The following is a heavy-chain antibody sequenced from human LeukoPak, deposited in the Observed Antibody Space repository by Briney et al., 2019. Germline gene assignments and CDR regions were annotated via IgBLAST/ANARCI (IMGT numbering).Heavy chain of an antibody. CDR3: AKDPNPFYDFWSGYK. V-gene: IGHV3-23*01. Sequence: GGSLRLSCAASGFTFTGHTMTWLRQAPGKGLEWVSIIGGRDDRTYYADSVKGRFTISRDNSKNILYLQMNSLRAEDTAVYYCAKDPNPFYDFWSGYKWGQGTQVTVSS. D-gene: IGHD3-3*01. J-gene: IGHJ4*02. CDR2: IGGRDDRT. CDR1: GFTFTGHT.